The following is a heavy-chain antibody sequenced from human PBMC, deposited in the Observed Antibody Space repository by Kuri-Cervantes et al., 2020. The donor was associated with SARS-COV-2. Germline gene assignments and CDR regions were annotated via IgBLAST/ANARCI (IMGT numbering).Heavy chain of an antibody. CDR2: INHSGST. CDR1: GGSFSGYY. CDR3: ARGPPSSITARRVSFDY. D-gene: IGHD6-6*01. V-gene: IGHV4-34*01. J-gene: IGHJ4*02. Sequence: SQTLSLTCAVYGGSFSGYYWSWIRQPPGKGREWIGEINHSGSTTYNPSLKSRVTISVDTSKNQFSLKLSSVTCADTAVYYCARGPPSSITARRVSFDYWGQGTLVTVSS.